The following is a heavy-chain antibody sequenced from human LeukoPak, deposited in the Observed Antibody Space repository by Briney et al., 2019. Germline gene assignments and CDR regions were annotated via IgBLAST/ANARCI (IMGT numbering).Heavy chain of an antibody. CDR1: GVSVSSGSYY. CDR2: IYYTGST. V-gene: IGHV4-61*01. CDR3: ARELGRAFDI. Sequence: SETLSLTCTVSGVSVSSGSYYWSWIRQPPGKGLEWIGYIYYTGSTNYNPSLKSRVTISVDTSKNQFSLKLSSVTAADTAVYYCARELGRAFDIWGQGTMVTVSS. J-gene: IGHJ3*02. D-gene: IGHD7-27*01.